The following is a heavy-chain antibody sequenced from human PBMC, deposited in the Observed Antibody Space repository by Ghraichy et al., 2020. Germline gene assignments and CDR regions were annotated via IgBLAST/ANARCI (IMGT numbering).Heavy chain of an antibody. V-gene: IGHV4-61*02. CDR2: INSGGTT. Sequence: PVSADTVSTANFYWTWVRQSAGKGLEWIGRINSGGTTSSNPSLKSRVTISVDPSKKQFSLKLTSVTAADTAVYYCARGPAHCSSSFCYLDHWGQGTLVTVSS. J-gene: IGHJ4*02. D-gene: IGHD2-2*01. CDR1: ADTVSTANFY. CDR3: ARGPAHCSSSFCYLDH.